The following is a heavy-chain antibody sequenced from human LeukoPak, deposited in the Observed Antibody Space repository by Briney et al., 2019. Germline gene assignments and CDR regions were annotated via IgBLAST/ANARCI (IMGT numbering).Heavy chain of an antibody. CDR3: AAELYGVYTDCCTFHL. CDR1: GFTFSTSA. Sequence: SVKVSCKTSGFTFSTSAVQWVRQARGQRLEWIGWIIVGSGATNYAQSLQGRFTITRDMSTNTAYMELSSLGSEDSAVYYCAAELYGVYTDCCTFHLWGQGTVVTVSS. J-gene: IGHJ3*01. CDR2: IIVGSGAT. D-gene: IGHD4-17*01. V-gene: IGHV1-58*01.